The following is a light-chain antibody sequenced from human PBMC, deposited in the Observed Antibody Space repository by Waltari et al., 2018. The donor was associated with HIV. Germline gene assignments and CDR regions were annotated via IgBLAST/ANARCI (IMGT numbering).Light chain of an antibody. Sequence: DIQMTQSPSSLSAFVGDRVSITCRASQSISSSLVWYQQKPGKAPKLLISGDSGLRSGVPSRFSGDGSGTDFTLTISSLQPEDFATYYCQQSYALPATFGQGTKVEIK. CDR2: GDS. V-gene: IGKV1-39*01. CDR1: QSISSS. J-gene: IGKJ1*01. CDR3: QQSYALPAT.